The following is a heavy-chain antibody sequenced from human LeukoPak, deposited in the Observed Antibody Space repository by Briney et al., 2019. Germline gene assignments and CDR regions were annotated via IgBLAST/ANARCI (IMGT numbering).Heavy chain of an antibody. Sequence: PGGSLRLSCAASGFTFSSYGMRWVRQAPGKGLEWVAVIWYGGSNKYYADSVKGRFTISRDNSKNTLYLQMNSLRAEDTAVYYCATGIGVDDYYYYYMDVWGKGTTVTVSS. V-gene: IGHV3-33*08. D-gene: IGHD3-3*01. CDR2: IWYGGSNK. J-gene: IGHJ6*03. CDR3: ATGIGVDDYYYYYMDV. CDR1: GFTFSSYG.